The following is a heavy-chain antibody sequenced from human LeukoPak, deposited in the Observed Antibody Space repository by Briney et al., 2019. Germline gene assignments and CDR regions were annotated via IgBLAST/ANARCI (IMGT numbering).Heavy chain of an antibody. V-gene: IGHV4-30-4*07. Sequence: SETLSLTCAVSGGSISSGGYSWSWIRQPPGKGLEWIGYIYYSGSTYYNPSLKSRVTISVDTSKNQFSLKLSSVTAADTAVYFCARSPYSYDSSGASDIWGQGTMVTVSS. CDR1: GGSISSGGYS. D-gene: IGHD3-22*01. CDR2: IYYSGST. J-gene: IGHJ3*02. CDR3: ARSPYSYDSSGASDI.